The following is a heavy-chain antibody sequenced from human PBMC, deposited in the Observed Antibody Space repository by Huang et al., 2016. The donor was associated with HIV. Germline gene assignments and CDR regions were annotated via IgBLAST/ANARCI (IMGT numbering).Heavy chain of an antibody. CDR3: ERDPHVFVAVPCFDC. J-gene: IGHJ4*02. CDR2: ISTDKSDT. V-gene: IGHV1-3*04. Sequence: QVQLVQSGAEVKKTGASVKGACKASGYTFTNFAMHLVRQATGQRIAWMGWISTDKSDTRYSKRFPGRLTITRDTSEVTGYMTLRSLRSEYTAVYYCERDPHVFVAVPCFDCWGQGTLVTVSS. D-gene: IGHD2-2*01. CDR1: GYTFTNFA.